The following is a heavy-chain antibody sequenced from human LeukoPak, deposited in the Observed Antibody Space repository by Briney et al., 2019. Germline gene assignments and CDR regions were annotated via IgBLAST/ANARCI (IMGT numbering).Heavy chain of an antibody. CDR3: ARALSYDSSGYYVFDY. D-gene: IGHD3-22*01. CDR2: MNPNSGNT. J-gene: IGHJ4*02. V-gene: IGHV1-8*01. Sequence: ASVKVSCKASGYTFTSYDINWVRQATGQGLEWMGWMNPNSGNTGYAQKFQGRVTMTRNTSISTAYMELSSLRSDDTAVYYCARALSYDSSGYYVFDYWGQGTLVTVSS. CDR1: GYTFTSYD.